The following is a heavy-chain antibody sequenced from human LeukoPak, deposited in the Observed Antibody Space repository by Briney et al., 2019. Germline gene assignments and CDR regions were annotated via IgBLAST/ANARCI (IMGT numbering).Heavy chain of an antibody. CDR2: INPSGGST. CDR3: ARELRPTTVTTFGGHYYYYGMDV. CDR1: GYTFTSYY. J-gene: IGHJ6*02. Sequence: ASVKVSCKASGYTFTSYYMHWVRQAPGQGLEWMGIINPSGGSTSYAQKFQGRVTMTRDTSTSTVYMELSSLRSEDTAVYYCARELRPTTVTTFGGHYYYYGMDVWGQGTTVTVSS. V-gene: IGHV1-46*01. D-gene: IGHD4-11*01.